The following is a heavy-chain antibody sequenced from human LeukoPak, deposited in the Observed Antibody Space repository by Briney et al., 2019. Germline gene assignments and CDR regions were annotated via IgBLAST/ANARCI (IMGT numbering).Heavy chain of an antibody. CDR2: IYWDDDK. CDR1: GFSLSTSGVG. V-gene: IGHV2-5*02. D-gene: IGHD3-10*01. Sequence: SGPTLVKPTQTLTLTCTFSGFSLSTSGVGVGWIRQPPGKALEWLALIYWDDDKRYSPSLKSRLTITKDTSKNQVVLTMTNMDPVDTATYYCAHRQAISTMVRGVIIAGFDYWGQGNLVTVSS. CDR3: AHRQAISTMVRGVIIAGFDY. J-gene: IGHJ4*02.